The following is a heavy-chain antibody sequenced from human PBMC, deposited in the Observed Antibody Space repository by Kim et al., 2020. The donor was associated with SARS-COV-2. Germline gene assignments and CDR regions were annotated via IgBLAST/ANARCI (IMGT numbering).Heavy chain of an antibody. Sequence: SGPTLVNPTQTLTLTCTFSGFSLSTNEVCVSWIRQPPGKALEWLARICWDDGKYYSTPMKTRLTISKDTSKNQVVLTMTNVDPVDTATYYCSRDSPGGHGDYWGLGTLVTVSS. CDR1: GFSLSTNEVC. J-gene: IGHJ4*02. CDR3: SRDSPGGHGDY. CDR2: ICWDDGK. D-gene: IGHD3-16*01. V-gene: IGHV2-70*11.